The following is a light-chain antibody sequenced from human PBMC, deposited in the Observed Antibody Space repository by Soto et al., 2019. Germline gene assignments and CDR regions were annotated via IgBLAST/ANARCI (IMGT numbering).Light chain of an antibody. CDR3: QTWGTPV. Sequence: QHVLTQSPSASASLGASVKLTCTLSSGHSSYAIAWHQQQPEKGPRYLMKLNSDGSHSKGDGIPDRFSGSSSGAERYLTISSLQSEDEADYYCQTWGTPVFGGGTKLTVL. V-gene: IGLV4-69*01. CDR1: SGHSSYA. J-gene: IGLJ2*01. CDR2: LNSDGSH.